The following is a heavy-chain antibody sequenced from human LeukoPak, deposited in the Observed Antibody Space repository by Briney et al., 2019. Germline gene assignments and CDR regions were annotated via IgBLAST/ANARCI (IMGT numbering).Heavy chain of an antibody. D-gene: IGHD3-22*01. CDR3: ARVRDSSGYYHIDY. CDR1: GGSISSYY. J-gene: IGHJ4*02. V-gene: IGHV4-59*12. CDR2: IYYSGST. Sequence: SETLSLTCTVSGGSISSYYWSWIRQPPGKGLEWIGYIYYSGSTNYNPSLKSRVTISVDTSKNQFSLKLSSVTAADTAVYYCARVRDSSGYYHIDYWGQGTLVTVSS.